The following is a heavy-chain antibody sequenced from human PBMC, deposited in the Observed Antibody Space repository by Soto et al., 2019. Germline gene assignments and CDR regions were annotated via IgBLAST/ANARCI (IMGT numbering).Heavy chain of an antibody. CDR3: ESPDRGGLGFDY. D-gene: IGHD3-16*01. CDR2: TSYRSKWYN. J-gene: IGHJ4*02. CDR1: GDSVSSNSAA. V-gene: IGHV6-1*01. Sequence: SQTLSLTCDISGDSVSSNSAAWNWIRQSPSRGLEWLGRTSYRSKWYNDYAVSVKSRITINPDTSKKQFSLQLNSVTPEDTALYYCESPDRGGLGFDYWGREPRVTVSS.